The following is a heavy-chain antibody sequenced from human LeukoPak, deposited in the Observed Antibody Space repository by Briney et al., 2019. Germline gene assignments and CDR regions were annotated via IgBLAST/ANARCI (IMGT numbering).Heavy chain of an antibody. J-gene: IGHJ4*02. CDR2: ISGSGGST. D-gene: IGHD3-9*01. Sequence: GGSLRLSCAASGFTFSSYAMSWVRQAPGKGLEWVSAISGSGGSTYYADSVKGRFTISRDNSKNTLYLQMNSLRAEDTAVYYCANSGKDILTGSLWYFDYWGQGTLVTVSS. CDR3: ANSGKDILTGSLWYFDY. V-gene: IGHV3-23*01. CDR1: GFTFSSYA.